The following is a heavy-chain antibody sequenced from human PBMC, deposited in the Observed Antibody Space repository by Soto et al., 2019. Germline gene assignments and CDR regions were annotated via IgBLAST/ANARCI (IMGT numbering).Heavy chain of an antibody. D-gene: IGHD2-8*01. Sequence: ASVKVSCTASGYTFTGYYMHWVRQAPGQGLEWMGWINPNSGGTNYAQKFQGWVTMTRDTSISTAYMELSRLRSDDTAVYYCARSSEGTNDWFDPWGQGTLVTVSS. J-gene: IGHJ5*02. CDR2: INPNSGGT. CDR1: GYTFTGYY. CDR3: ARSSEGTNDWFDP. V-gene: IGHV1-2*04.